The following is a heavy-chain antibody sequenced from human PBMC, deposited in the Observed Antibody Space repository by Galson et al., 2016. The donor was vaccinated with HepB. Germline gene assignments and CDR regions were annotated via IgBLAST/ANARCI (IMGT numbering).Heavy chain of an antibody. J-gene: IGHJ4*02. CDR1: GGSINNYY. CDR3: AGSDYSSSFVDY. V-gene: IGHV4-59*01. Sequence: SETLSLTCTVSGGSINNYYWSWIRQPPGKGLEWIGYIYDSGYTNYNPSLKSRVTISVDTSKNQLSLKLSSVTAADTAVYYCAGSDYSSSFVDYWGQGTLVTVSS. CDR2: IYDSGYT. D-gene: IGHD6-6*01.